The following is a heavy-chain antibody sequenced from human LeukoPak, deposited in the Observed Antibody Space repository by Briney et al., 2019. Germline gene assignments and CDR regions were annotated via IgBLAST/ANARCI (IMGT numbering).Heavy chain of an antibody. D-gene: IGHD2-2*01. CDR3: ARHPPILDGVPAAGSWFDP. Sequence: GESLKISCKGSGYSFTSYWIGWVRQMPGKGLEWMGIIYPGDSDTRYSPSFQGQVTISADKSISTAYLQWSSLKASDTAMYYCARHPPILDGVPAAGSWFDPWGQGTLVTVSS. CDR2: IYPGDSDT. CDR1: GYSFTSYW. V-gene: IGHV5-51*01. J-gene: IGHJ5*02.